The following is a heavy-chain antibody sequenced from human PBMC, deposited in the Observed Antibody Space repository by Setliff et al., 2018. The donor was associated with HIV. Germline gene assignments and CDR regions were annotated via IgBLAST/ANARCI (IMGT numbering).Heavy chain of an antibody. V-gene: IGHV1-18*01. CDR1: GYTFTSYG. CDR2: ISAYSGNT. D-gene: IGHD3-3*01. Sequence: ASVKVSCKASGYTFTSYGISWVRQAPGQGLEWMGWISAYSGNTNYAQKLQGRVTMTTDTSTSTAYMELRSLRSDDTAVYYCVRDRETVSISGVAVPYFDYWGQGTQVTVS. CDR3: VRDRETVSISGVAVPYFDY. J-gene: IGHJ4*02.